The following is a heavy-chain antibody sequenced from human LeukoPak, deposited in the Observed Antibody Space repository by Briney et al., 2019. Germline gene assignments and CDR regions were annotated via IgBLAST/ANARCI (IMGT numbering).Heavy chain of an antibody. J-gene: IGHJ4*02. CDR2: ISAYNGNT. V-gene: IGHV1-18*01. D-gene: IGHD3-22*01. CDR3: ALGGIYDSSGPPGY. CDR1: GYTFTSYG. Sequence: RASVKVSCKASGYTFTSYGISWVRQAPGQGLEWMGWISAYNGNTNYAQKLQGRVTMTTDTSTSTAYMELRSLRSDDTAVYYCALGGIYDSSGPPGYWGQGTLVTVSS.